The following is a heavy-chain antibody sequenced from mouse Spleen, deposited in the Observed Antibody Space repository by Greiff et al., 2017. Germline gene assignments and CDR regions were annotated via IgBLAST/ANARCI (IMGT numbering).Heavy chain of an antibody. V-gene: IGHV1-15*01. CDR2: IDPETGGT. J-gene: IGHJ3*01. CDR3: TRGGNLFAY. Sequence: VQVVESGAELVRPGASVTLSCKASGYTFTDYEMHWVKQTPVHGLEWIGAIDPETGGTAYNQKFKGKAILTADKSSSTAYMELRSLTSEDSAVYYCTRGGNLFAYWGQGTLVTVSA. CDR1: GYTFTDYE. D-gene: IGHD2-1*01.